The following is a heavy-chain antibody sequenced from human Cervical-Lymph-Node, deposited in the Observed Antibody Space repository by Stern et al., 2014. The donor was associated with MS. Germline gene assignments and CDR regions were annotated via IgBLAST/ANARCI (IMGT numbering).Heavy chain of an antibody. CDR1: GGTFSSYA. D-gene: IGHD1-26*01. J-gene: IGHJ6*02. V-gene: IGHV1-69*01. Sequence: VQLEDSGAEVKKPGSSLKVSCKASGGTFSSYAISWVRQAPGQGLEWLGGIIPIFGTANYAQKFQGRVTITADESTSTAYMELSSLRSEDTAVYYCARGELKEGLVRGMDVWGQGTTVTVSS. CDR3: ARGELKEGLVRGMDV. CDR2: IIPIFGTA.